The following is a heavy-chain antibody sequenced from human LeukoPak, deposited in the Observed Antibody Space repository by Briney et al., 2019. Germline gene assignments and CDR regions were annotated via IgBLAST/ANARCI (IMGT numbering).Heavy chain of an antibody. Sequence: GGSLRLSCAASGFTFSSYSMNWVRQAPWKGLDWVSSISSSSSYIYYADSVKGRFTISRDNAKNSLYLQMNSLRAEDTAVYYCARDARTVTTLFDYWGQGTLVTVSS. CDR2: ISSSSSYI. CDR3: ARDARTVTTLFDY. V-gene: IGHV3-21*01. D-gene: IGHD4-17*01. CDR1: GFTFSSYS. J-gene: IGHJ4*02.